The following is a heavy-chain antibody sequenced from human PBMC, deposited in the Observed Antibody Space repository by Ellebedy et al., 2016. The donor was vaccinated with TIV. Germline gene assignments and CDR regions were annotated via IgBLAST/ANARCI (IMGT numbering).Heavy chain of an antibody. Sequence: SETLSLXXTVSGGSISSYYWSWIRQPPGKGLEWIGYIYYSGSTNYNPSLKSRVTISVDTSKNQFSLKLSSVTAADTAVYYCARSLGGGYDFDYWGQGTLVTVSS. CDR1: GGSISSYY. CDR2: IYYSGST. CDR3: ARSLGGGYDFDY. D-gene: IGHD5-12*01. J-gene: IGHJ4*02. V-gene: IGHV4-59*01.